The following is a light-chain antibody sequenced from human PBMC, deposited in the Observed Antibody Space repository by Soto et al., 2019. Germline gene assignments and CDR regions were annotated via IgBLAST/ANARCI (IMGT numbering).Light chain of an antibody. CDR2: KAS. Sequence: DIQMTQSPSTLSASVGDRVTITCRASQNVDIWLAWYQQKPGKAPNLLIYKASTLGSGVPSRFSGSGSGTQFTLTISGLQPDDFATYYCLQYRSLNTFGQGTKLEVK. V-gene: IGKV1-5*03. CDR3: LQYRSLNT. CDR1: QNVDIW. J-gene: IGKJ2*01.